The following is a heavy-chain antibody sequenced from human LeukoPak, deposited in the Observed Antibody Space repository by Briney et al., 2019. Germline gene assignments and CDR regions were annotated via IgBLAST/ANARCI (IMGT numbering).Heavy chain of an antibody. CDR3: ATWSDGWEFDH. Sequence: GGSLRLSCAASGLTFNKKWMTWVRQAPGKGLQWVAHIRDDGSDQFYVDSVKGRFTISRDNARRSVSLQMSSLTYEDTAVYYCATWSDGWEFDHWGQGTLVSVSS. CDR1: GLTFNKKW. V-gene: IGHV3-7*05. D-gene: IGHD5-24*01. CDR2: IRDDGSDQ. J-gene: IGHJ4*02.